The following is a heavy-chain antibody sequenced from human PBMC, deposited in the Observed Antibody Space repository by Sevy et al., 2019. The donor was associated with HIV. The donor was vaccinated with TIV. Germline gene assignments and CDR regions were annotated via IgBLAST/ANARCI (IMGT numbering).Heavy chain of an antibody. Sequence: GGSLRLSCAASGFTFTNAWMNWVRQAPGKGLEWVGRIKSKSDGGTADYAAPVEGRFTISRDDSRNMVHLQMDSLKTEDTAVYYCTTDPQGHIYYYYYDMEVWGQGTTVTVSS. CDR1: GFTFTNAW. J-gene: IGHJ6*02. CDR3: TTDPQGHIYYYYYDMEV. V-gene: IGHV3-15*01. CDR2: IKSKSDGGTA.